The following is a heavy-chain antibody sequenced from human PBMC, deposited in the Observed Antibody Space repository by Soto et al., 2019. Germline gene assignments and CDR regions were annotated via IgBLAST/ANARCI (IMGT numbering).Heavy chain of an antibody. Sequence: SETLSLTCSVSGGSFSSDSFIWSWVRQFPGKGLEWIGYINYSGTTYYNPCLRSRITMSVDTSKNQFSLNLSSVTAADTAVYYCARDHKWDGMDVWGQGTTVTVSS. V-gene: IGHV4-31*03. J-gene: IGHJ6*02. D-gene: IGHD1-26*01. CDR1: GGSFSSDSFI. CDR3: ARDHKWDGMDV. CDR2: INYSGTT.